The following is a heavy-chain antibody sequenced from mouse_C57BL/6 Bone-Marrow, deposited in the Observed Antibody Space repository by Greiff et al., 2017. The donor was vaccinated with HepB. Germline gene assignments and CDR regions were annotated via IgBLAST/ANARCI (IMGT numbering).Heavy chain of an antibody. CDR2: IYPGSGST. V-gene: IGHV1-55*01. CDR1: GYTFTSYW. CDR3: ARDTTVVAHWYFDV. J-gene: IGHJ1*03. D-gene: IGHD1-1*01. Sequence: VQLHQPGAELVKPGASVKMSCKASGYTFTSYWITWVKQRPGQGLEWIGDIYPGSGSTNYNEKFKSKATLTVDTSSSTAYMQLSSLTSEDSAVYYCARDTTVVAHWYFDVWGTGTTVTVSS.